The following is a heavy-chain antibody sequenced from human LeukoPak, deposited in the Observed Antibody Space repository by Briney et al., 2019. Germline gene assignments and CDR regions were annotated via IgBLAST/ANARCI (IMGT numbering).Heavy chain of an antibody. CDR2: IKQDGSEK. Sequence: GGSLRLSCAASGFTFSSYWMSWVRQAPGKGLEWVANIKQDGSEKYYVDSVKGRFTISRDNAKNSLYLQMNSLRAKDTAVYYCARPRGGSWYGRYFDYWGQGTLVTVSS. CDR3: ARPRGGSWYGRYFDY. V-gene: IGHV3-7*01. D-gene: IGHD6-13*01. J-gene: IGHJ4*02. CDR1: GFTFSSYW.